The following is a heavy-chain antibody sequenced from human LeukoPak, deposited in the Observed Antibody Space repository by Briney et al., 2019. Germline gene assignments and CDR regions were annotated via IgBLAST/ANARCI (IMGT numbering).Heavy chain of an antibody. CDR3: ARDTLGEGEDANYAVYYFDY. CDR2: IKQDGNEK. D-gene: IGHD4/OR15-4a*01. V-gene: IGHV3-7*01. Sequence: GGSLRLSCAASGFTFDDYGMSWVRQAPGKGLEWVANIKQDGNEKYYADSVKGRFTISRDNGKNSLDLQMNSLRADDTAVYYCARDTLGEGEDANYAVYYFDYWGQGTEVTVSS. CDR1: GFTFDDYG. J-gene: IGHJ4*02.